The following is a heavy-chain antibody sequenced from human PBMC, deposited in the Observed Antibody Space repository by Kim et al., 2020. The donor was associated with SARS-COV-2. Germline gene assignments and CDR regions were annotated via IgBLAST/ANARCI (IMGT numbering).Heavy chain of an antibody. Sequence: GGSLRLSCAASGFTVSTTFMSWVRQAPGKGLEWVSGIYTDCTTWYADSVKGRFTMSRDSSKNTLYLQTNHLGAEDTAVYYCAGEMHRLGSDNYLNHDCFDPWRQGTLHTVSS. D-gene: IGHD3-16*01. CDR1: GFTVSTTF. J-gene: IGHJ5*02. V-gene: IGHV3-53*01. CDR2: IYTDCTT. CDR3: AGEMHRLGSDNYLNHDCFDP.